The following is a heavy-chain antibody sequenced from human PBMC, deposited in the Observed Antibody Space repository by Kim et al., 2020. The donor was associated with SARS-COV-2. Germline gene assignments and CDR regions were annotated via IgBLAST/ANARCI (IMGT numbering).Heavy chain of an antibody. CDR3: AKAVKRADGTLDN. V-gene: IGHV3-23*01. Sequence: GGSLRLSCAASGISFSSYGMSWVRQAPGKGLEWVSSIGGGGVNKYYADSVKGRFTISRDNSKNTVYLQMNSLRAEDTATYYCAKAVKRADGTLDNWGQGTQVTVSS. J-gene: IGHJ4*02. CDR2: IGGGGVNK. D-gene: IGHD6-13*01. CDR1: GISFSSYG.